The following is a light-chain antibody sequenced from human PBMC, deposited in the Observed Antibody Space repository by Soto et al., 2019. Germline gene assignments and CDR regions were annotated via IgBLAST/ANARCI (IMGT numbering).Light chain of an antibody. CDR1: QSVITS. V-gene: IGKV3-11*01. CDR2: DAS. Sequence: IVLTQSPATLSKTPGERAALSCRASQSVITSLAWYQHKPGQAPRLFIYDASKRAPGIPARFSGSGSGTDFTLTISSLEPEDFAVYYCQVRDVWPSFGQGTKVDIK. J-gene: IGKJ1*01. CDR3: QVRDVWPS.